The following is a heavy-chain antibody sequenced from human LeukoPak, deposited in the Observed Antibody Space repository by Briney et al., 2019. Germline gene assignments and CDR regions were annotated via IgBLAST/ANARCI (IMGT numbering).Heavy chain of an antibody. D-gene: IGHD4-17*01. Sequence: PGGSLRLSCAASGFTFSNYGMHWVRQAPGKGLEWVSSISSSSSYIYYADSVKGRFTISRDNAKNSLYLQMNSLRAEDTAVYYCARDLSWVTTSLGAFDIWGQGTMVTVSS. J-gene: IGHJ3*02. CDR1: GFTFSNYG. V-gene: IGHV3-21*01. CDR3: ARDLSWVTTSLGAFDI. CDR2: ISSSSSYI.